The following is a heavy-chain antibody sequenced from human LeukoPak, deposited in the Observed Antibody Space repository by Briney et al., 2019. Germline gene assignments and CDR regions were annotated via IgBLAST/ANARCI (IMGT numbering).Heavy chain of an antibody. CDR3: ARDMITFGGVIHPSFDY. V-gene: IGHV2-70*11. CDR2: IDWDDDK. J-gene: IGHJ4*02. CDR1: GFSLSTSGMC. Sequence: ESGPTLVNPTQTLTLTCTFSGFSLSTSGMCVSWIRQPPGKALEWLARIDWDDDKYYSTSLMTRLTISKDTSKNQVVLTMTNMDPVDTATYYCARDMITFGGVIHPSFDYWGQGTLVTVSS. D-gene: IGHD3-16*02.